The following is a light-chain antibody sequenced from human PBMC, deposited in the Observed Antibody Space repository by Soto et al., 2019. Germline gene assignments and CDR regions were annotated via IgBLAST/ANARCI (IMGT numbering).Light chain of an antibody. Sequence: QSVLTQPASVSGSPGQPITISCTGTSSDVGANNYVSWYQHHPGKAPKLLIYEVSNRPSGVSSRFSGSKSGNTASLTISGLRSEDEADYYCAAWDDRLSGLVFGRGTKVTVL. CDR3: AAWDDRLSGLV. CDR1: SSDVGANNY. CDR2: EVS. J-gene: IGLJ2*01. V-gene: IGLV2-14*01.